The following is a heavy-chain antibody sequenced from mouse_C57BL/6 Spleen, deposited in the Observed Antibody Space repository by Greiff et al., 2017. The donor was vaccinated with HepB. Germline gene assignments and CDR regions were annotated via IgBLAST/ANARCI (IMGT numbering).Heavy chain of an antibody. CDR3: ARVREGYFDV. V-gene: IGHV1-80*01. CDR1: GYPFSSYW. CDR2: IYPGDGDT. Sequence: QVQLQQSGAELVKPGASGKISCKASGYPFSSYWMNWVKQRPGKGLEWIGQIYPGDGDTNYNGKFKGKATLTADKSSSTAYMQLSSLTSEDSAVYFCARVREGYFDVWGTGTTVTVSS. J-gene: IGHJ1*03.